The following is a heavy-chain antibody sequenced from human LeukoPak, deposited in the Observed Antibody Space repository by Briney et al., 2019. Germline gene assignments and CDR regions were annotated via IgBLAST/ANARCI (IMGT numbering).Heavy chain of an antibody. CDR3: ARRSGRDHYGMDV. V-gene: IGHV4-39*01. CDR2: IYYSGST. CDR1: GGSISSSSYY. J-gene: IGHJ6*02. Sequence: SETLSLTCTVSGGSISSSSYYWGWIRQPPGTGLEWLGSIYYSGSTYYNPSLKSRVTISVDTSKNQFSLKLSSVTAADTAVYYCARRSGRDHYGMDVWGQGTTVTVSS. D-gene: IGHD2-15*01.